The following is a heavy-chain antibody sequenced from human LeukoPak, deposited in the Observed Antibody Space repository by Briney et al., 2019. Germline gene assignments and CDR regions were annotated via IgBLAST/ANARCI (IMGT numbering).Heavy chain of an antibody. D-gene: IGHD3-3*01. J-gene: IGHJ3*01. CDR2: ISGSGGST. CDR3: AKDRRFLDDVLDV. Sequence: TAGSLRLSCAASGFTFSSYAMSWVRQAPGKGREWVSAISGSGGSTYYADSVKGRFTTSRDNSKNTLYLQMNSLRAADTSEYYCAKDRRFLDDVLDVWGQGTLVTVSS. CDR1: GFTFSSYA. V-gene: IGHV3-23*01.